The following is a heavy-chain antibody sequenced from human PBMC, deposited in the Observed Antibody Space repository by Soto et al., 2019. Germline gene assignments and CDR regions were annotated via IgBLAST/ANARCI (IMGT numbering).Heavy chain of an antibody. CDR3: AKDRCFDYGFWYFDL. J-gene: IGHJ2*01. V-gene: IGHV3-30-3*01. CDR1: GFTFSRYT. Sequence: QVQLVESGGGVVQPGRSLRLSCAASGFTFSRYTMHWVRQAPGKGLEWVAVTSYNGSSKDYADSVKGRFTISRDNNNNTLFLQVNSLRAEDTAVYYCAKDRCFDYGFWYFDLWGRGTLVTVSS. CDR2: TSYNGSSK. D-gene: IGHD4-17*01.